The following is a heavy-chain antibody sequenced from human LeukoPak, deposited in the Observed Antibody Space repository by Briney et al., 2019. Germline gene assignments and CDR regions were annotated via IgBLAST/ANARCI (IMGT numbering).Heavy chain of an antibody. J-gene: IGHJ6*03. CDR2: INPNSGGT. Sequence: ASVKVSCKASGYIFTDYYMHWVRQAPGQELGWMGRINPNSGGTNYAQKLQGRVTMTTDTSTSTAYMELRSLRSDDTAVYYCARTTVVVTAALAHYMDVWGKGTTVTVSS. V-gene: IGHV1/OR15-1*04. CDR3: ARTTVVVTAALAHYMDV. D-gene: IGHD2-2*01. CDR1: GYIFTDYY.